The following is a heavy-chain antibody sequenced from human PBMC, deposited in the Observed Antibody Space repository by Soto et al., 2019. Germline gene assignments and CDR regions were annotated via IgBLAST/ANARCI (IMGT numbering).Heavy chain of an antibody. CDR3: ARDWGTPGRGSAVGYYYHYGMDV. J-gene: IGHJ6*02. CDR2: IKDDGSEK. D-gene: IGHD6-19*01. V-gene: IGHV3-7*05. Sequence: EVQLVESGGGLVQPGGSLRLSCLASEFTFNTYWMNWVRQAPGRGLEWVANIKDDGSEKNYVDSVKGRFNISRDNANNSLYLQMNSLRGEDTAVYFCARDWGTPGRGSAVGYYYHYGMDVWGQGTTVTVSS. CDR1: EFTFNTYW.